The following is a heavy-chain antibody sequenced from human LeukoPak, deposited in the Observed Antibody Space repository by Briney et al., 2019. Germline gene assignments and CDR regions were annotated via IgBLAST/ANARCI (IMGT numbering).Heavy chain of an antibody. V-gene: IGHV3-74*01. J-gene: IGHJ6*02. CDR1: GFTFSSYW. Sequence: GGSLRLSCAASGFTFSSYWMHWLRQAPGKGLVWVSRISTDGSSTSYADSVKGRFTISRDNGKNTLYLQMNSLRAEDTAVYYCASYLTSIPPGMDVWGQGTTVTVPS. D-gene: IGHD2/OR15-2a*01. CDR3: ASYLTSIPPGMDV. CDR2: ISTDGSST.